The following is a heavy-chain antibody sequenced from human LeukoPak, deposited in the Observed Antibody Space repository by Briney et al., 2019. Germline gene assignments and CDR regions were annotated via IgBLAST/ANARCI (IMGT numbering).Heavy chain of an antibody. Sequence: GGSLRLSCAASGFTFSNVYMSWVRKAPGKGLEWVGRIKTKTDGGATDYAAPVKGRFTISRDDSQNTLYLQMNSLKIEDTGVYYCTTRRLGGDRTPEVHWGQGTLVTVSS. D-gene: IGHD3-16*01. J-gene: IGHJ4*02. V-gene: IGHV3-15*05. CDR3: TTRRLGGDRTPEVH. CDR2: IKTKTDGGAT. CDR1: GFTFSNVY.